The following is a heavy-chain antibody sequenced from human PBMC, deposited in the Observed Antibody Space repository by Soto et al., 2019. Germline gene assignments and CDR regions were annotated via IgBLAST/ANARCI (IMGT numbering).Heavy chain of an antibody. CDR1: SGSISSSNC. V-gene: IGHV4-4*02. Sequence: QVQLQESGPGLVKPSGTLSLTCAVSSGSISSSNCWSWVRQPPGKGLEWIGEIYDSGSTNYNPSLKSRVTISEDKSKHQSPLKLSSVTAADTAVYYCAREGYCSSTSCYGGGHFDYWGQGTLVTVSS. D-gene: IGHD2-2*01. J-gene: IGHJ4*02. CDR3: AREGYCSSTSCYGGGHFDY. CDR2: IYDSGST.